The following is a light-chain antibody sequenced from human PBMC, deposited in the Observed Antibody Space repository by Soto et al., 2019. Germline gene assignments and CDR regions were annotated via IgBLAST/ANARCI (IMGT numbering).Light chain of an antibody. CDR1: QGISNY. J-gene: IGKJ1*01. CDR3: QQYNSFSLWT. Sequence: MSQSPSALSATVGDRVTITCRASQGISNYLAWYQQKPGKVPKLLIYAASTLQSGVPSRFSGSGSGTEFTLTISSLQPDDFATYYCQQYNSFSLWTFGQGTKVDIK. CDR2: AAS. V-gene: IGKV1-27*01.